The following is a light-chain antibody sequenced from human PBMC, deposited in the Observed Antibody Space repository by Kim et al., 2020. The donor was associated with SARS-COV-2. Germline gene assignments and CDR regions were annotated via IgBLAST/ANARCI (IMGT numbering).Light chain of an antibody. CDR1: SSDVGGYNY. V-gene: IGLV2-11*01. CDR2: DVS. CDR3: CSYAGSYRRA. Sequence: QSALTQPRSVSGSPGQSVTISCTGTSSDVGGYNYVSWYQQHPGKAPKLMIFDVSKRPSGVPDRFSGSKSGNTASLTISGLQTEDEADYYCCSYAGSYRRAFGGGTKLTVL. J-gene: IGLJ2*01.